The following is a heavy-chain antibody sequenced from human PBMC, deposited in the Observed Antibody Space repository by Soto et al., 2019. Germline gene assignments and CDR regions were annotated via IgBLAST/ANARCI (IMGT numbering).Heavy chain of an antibody. D-gene: IGHD6-13*01. CDR3: ARSAAAIAAANDY. J-gene: IGHJ4*02. CDR1: GYTFTGYY. Sequence: GASVKVSCKASGYTFTGYYMHWVRQAPGQGLEWMGWINPNSGGTNYAQKFQGWVTMTRDTSISTAYMELSRLRSDDTAVYYCARSAAAIAAANDYWGQGTPVTVSS. CDR2: INPNSGGT. V-gene: IGHV1-2*04.